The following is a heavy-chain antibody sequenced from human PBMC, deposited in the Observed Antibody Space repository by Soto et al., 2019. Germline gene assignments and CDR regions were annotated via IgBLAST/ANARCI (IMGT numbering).Heavy chain of an antibody. V-gene: IGHV3-7*01. CDR3: ARDYFFGYSSSGDFDY. Sequence: GGSLRLSCAASGFTFSSYWMSWVRQAPGKGLEWVANIKQDGSEKYYVDSVKGRFTISRDNAKNSLYLQMNSLRAEDTAVYYCARDYFFGYSSSGDFDYWGQGTLVTVSS. J-gene: IGHJ4*02. D-gene: IGHD6-6*01. CDR2: IKQDGSEK. CDR1: GFTFSSYW.